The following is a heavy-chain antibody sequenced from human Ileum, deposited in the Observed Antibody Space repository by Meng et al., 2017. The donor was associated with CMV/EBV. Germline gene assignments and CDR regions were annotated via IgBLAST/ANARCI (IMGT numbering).Heavy chain of an antibody. CDR3: GRAGARGVPVDM. Sequence: MQLQESRPGLVKPSETLSLTCIVSGDSISGYHWTWIRKPAGKGLEWIGRLRTSGTTDHNPSLKSRVTLSIDTSKNQFSLKLNSVTAADTAVYYCGRAGARGVPVDMWGQGTLVTVSS. CDR1: GDSISGYH. J-gene: IGHJ4*02. CDR2: LRTSGTT. D-gene: IGHD3-10*01. V-gene: IGHV4-4*07.